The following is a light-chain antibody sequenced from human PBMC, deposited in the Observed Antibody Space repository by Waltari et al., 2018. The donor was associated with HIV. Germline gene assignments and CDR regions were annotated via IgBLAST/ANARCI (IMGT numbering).Light chain of an antibody. J-gene: IGKJ4*01. V-gene: IGKV3-11*01. Sequence: EIVLTQSPATVPLSPGERATLSCRASQTINTYLAWYQQKPGQAPRLLIYDASNRATGIPARFSGSGSGTDFTLAISSLEPEDFAVYYCQVRSDWPPALTFGGGTTIEIK. CDR1: QTINTY. CDR3: QVRSDWPPALT. CDR2: DAS.